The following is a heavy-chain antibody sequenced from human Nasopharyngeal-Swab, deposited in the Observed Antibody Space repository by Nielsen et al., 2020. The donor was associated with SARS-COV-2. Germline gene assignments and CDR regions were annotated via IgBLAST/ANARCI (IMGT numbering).Heavy chain of an antibody. CDR1: GFTFSSYA. D-gene: IGHD5-12*01. CDR2: ISGSGGST. CDR3: AKDSSGYGNWFDP. Sequence: GESLKISCAASGFTFSSYAMSWVRQAPGKGLEWVSAISGSGGSTYYADSVKGRLTISRDNSKNTLYLQMNSLRAEDTAVYYCAKDSSGYGNWFDPWGQGTLVTVSS. V-gene: IGHV3-23*01. J-gene: IGHJ5*02.